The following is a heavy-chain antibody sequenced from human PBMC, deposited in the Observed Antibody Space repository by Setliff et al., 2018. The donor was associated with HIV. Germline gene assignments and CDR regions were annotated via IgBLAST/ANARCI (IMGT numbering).Heavy chain of an antibody. CDR2: IYYSGST. CDR1: GGSISSYY. Sequence: SETLSLTCTVSGGSISSYYWSWIRQPPGKGLEWIGYIYYSGSTNYNPSLKSRVTISVDTSKNQFSLKLSSVTAADTAVYYCARGMLRSSWYAHHDTFDIWGQGTMVTVSS. J-gene: IGHJ3*02. CDR3: ARGMLRSSWYAHHDTFDI. D-gene: IGHD6-13*01. V-gene: IGHV4-59*01.